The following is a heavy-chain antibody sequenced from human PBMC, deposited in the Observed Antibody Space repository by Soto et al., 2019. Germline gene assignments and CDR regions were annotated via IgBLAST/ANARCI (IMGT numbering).Heavy chain of an antibody. V-gene: IGHV4-31*03. CDR2: IYYSGST. D-gene: IGHD3-10*01. CDR3: ARGHCGSGNYYTPTPGMDV. CDR1: GGSISSGGYY. J-gene: IGHJ6*02. Sequence: QVQLQESGPGLVKPSQTLSLTCTVSGGSISSGGYYWSWIRQHPGKGLEWIGYIYYSGSTYYNPSLKRRATISVDTSKSQSSLQLSSVTAAATAVYWCARGHCGSGNYYTPTPGMDVWGQGTTVTVSS.